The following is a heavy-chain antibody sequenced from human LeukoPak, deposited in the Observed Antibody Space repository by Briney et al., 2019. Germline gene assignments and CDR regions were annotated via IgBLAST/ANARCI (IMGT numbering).Heavy chain of an antibody. CDR1: GFSFDDYA. V-gene: IGHV3-48*03. CDR2: ISSSGSTI. D-gene: IGHD3-10*02. Sequence: QPGRSLRLSCAASGFSFDDYAMHWVRQAPGKGLEWVSYISSSGSTIYYADSVKGRFTISRDNAKNSLYLQMNSLRAEDTAVYYCAELGITMIGGVWGKGTTVTISS. J-gene: IGHJ6*04. CDR3: AELGITMIGGV.